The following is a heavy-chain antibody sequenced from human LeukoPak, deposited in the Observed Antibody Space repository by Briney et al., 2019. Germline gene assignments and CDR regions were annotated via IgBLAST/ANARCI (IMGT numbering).Heavy chain of an antibody. V-gene: IGHV1-46*01. CDR3: ARSGGDYATHYYYYYMDV. CDR2: INPSGGST. J-gene: IGHJ6*03. D-gene: IGHD4-17*01. CDR1: GYTFTSYY. Sequence: ASVKVSCKASGYTFTSYYMHWVRQAPGQGLEWMGIINPSGGSTSYAQKFQGRVTMTRDMSTSTVYMELSSLRSEDTAVYYCARSGGDYATHYYYYYMDVWGKGTTVTVSS.